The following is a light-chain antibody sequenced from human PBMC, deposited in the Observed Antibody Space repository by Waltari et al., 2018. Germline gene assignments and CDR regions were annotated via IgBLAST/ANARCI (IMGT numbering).Light chain of an antibody. J-gene: IGLJ2*01. CDR3: CSYAGSNTLI. CDR2: EVT. CDR1: SSAVGIYNL. V-gene: IGLV2-23*02. Sequence: QSALTQPASVSGSPGQSITISCTGTSSAVGIYNLVSWYQHHPGKAPKVMIYEVTKRPSGVSDRFSGSKSGNTASLTISGLQTEDEADYYYCSYAGSNTLIFGGGTKLTVL.